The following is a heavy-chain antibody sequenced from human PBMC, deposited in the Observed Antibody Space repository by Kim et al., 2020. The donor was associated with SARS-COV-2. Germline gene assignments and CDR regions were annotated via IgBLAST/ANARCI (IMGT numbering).Heavy chain of an antibody. V-gene: IGHV3-33*01. D-gene: IGHD3-16*01. CDR2: IWYDGSNK. CDR3: AGGGSHLTLVPDY. J-gene: IGHJ4*02. CDR1: GFTFSSYG. Sequence: GGSLRLSCAASGFTFSSYGMHWVRQAPGKGLEWVAVIWYDGSNKYYADSVKGRFTISRDNSKNTLYLQMNSLRAEDTAVYYCAGGGSHLTLVPDYWGQGTLVTVSS.